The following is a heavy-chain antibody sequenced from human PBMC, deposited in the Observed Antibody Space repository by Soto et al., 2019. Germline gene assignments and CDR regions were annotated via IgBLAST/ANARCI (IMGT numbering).Heavy chain of an antibody. CDR3: ARDRQNYGSFDY. J-gene: IGHJ4*02. CDR2: ISGYNGIT. CDR1: GYTFTNYG. D-gene: IGHD4-17*01. V-gene: IGHV1-18*01. Sequence: ASVKVSCKASGYTFTNYGISWVRQAPGQGLEWMGWISGYNGITNIAQNFQGRVTMTTDTSTSTAYMGLRSLRSDDTAVYFCARDRQNYGSFDYWGQGSQVTVSS.